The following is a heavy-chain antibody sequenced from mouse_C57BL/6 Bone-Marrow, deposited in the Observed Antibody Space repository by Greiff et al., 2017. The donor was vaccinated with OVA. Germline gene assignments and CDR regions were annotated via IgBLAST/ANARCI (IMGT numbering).Heavy chain of an antibody. Sequence: VKLVESGPELVKPGASVKISCKASGYAFSSSWMNWVKQRPGKGLEWIGRIYPGDGDTNYNGKFKGKATLTADKSSSTAYMQLSSLTSEDSAVYFCARSNTTVVAYDYWGQGTTLTVSS. CDR2: IYPGDGDT. V-gene: IGHV1-82*01. D-gene: IGHD1-1*01. CDR3: ARSNTTVVAYDY. CDR1: GYAFSSSW. J-gene: IGHJ2*01.